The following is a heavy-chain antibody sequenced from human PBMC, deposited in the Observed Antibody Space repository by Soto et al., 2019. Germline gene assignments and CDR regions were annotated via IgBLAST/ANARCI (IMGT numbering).Heavy chain of an antibody. V-gene: IGHV4-30-2*01. J-gene: IGHJ4*02. CDR3: ARGGGSDSFDY. D-gene: IGHD1-26*01. CDR2: INHLETT. Sequence: SETLSLTCTVSGASITFGGYSWSWNRQTPGKGLEWIGYINHLETTFYNPSFESRLTLSIDRAKNQFSLKLHSMSAADRAVYFCARGGGSDSFDYWGQGILVTVS. CDR1: GASITFGGYS.